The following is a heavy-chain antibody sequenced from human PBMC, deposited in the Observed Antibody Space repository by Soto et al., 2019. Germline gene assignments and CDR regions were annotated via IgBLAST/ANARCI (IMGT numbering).Heavy chain of an antibody. CDR2: IVVGSGNT. CDR1: GFNFTSSA. V-gene: IGHV1-58*01. CDR3: AAALHDYGDYVGFYFDY. Sequence: QMQLVQSGPEVKKPGTSVKVSCKASGFNFTSSAVQWVRQARGQRLELIGWIVVGSGNTNYAQKFQERVTITRDMSTSTAYMKLSSLRSEDTAVYYCAAALHDYGDYVGFYFDYWGQGTLVTVSS. D-gene: IGHD4-17*01. J-gene: IGHJ4*02.